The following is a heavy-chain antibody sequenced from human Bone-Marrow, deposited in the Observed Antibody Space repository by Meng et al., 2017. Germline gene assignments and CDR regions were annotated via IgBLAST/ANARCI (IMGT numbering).Heavy chain of an antibody. CDR1: GFTFSDYD. D-gene: IGHD4-23*01. CDR2: ISSSGSTI. CDR3: AGGADYGGNAVDY. Sequence: GGSLRPSCAASGFTFSDYDMSWIRQAPGKGLEWVSYISSSGSTIYYADSVKGRFTISRDNAKNSLYLQMNSLRAEDTAVYYCAGGADYGGNAVDYWGQGTLVTVSS. V-gene: IGHV3-11*04. J-gene: IGHJ4*02.